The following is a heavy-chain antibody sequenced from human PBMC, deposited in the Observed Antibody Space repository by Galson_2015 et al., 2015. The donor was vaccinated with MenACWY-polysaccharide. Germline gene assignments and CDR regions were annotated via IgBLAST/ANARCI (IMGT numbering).Heavy chain of an antibody. J-gene: IGHJ5*02. Sequence: SLRLSCAASGFTFTSYAMSWVRQAPGKGLEWVSAIRSSGTNTYYADPVKGRFTISRDNSKNTLYLQMNSLRAEDTAVNYCAKDSTDFWSVAGRFDHWGQGTLVTVSS. V-gene: IGHV3-23*01. CDR1: GFTFTSYA. CDR3: AKDSTDFWSVAGRFDH. D-gene: IGHD3-3*01. CDR2: IRSSGTNT.